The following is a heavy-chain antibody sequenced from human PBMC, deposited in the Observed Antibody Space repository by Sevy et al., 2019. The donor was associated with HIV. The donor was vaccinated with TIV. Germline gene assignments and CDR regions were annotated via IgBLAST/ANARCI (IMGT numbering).Heavy chain of an antibody. V-gene: IGHV3-21*01. Sequence: GGSLRLSCAASGFTFSSYSMNWVRQAPGKGLEWVSSISTSSSYTYYADSVKGRFTISRDNLKNTLYLQMNSLRAEDTALYYCAREAGYTTGWSPGNYWGQGTLVTVSS. CDR2: ISTSSSYT. D-gene: IGHD6-19*01. J-gene: IGHJ4*02. CDR3: AREAGYTTGWSPGNY. CDR1: GFTFSSYS.